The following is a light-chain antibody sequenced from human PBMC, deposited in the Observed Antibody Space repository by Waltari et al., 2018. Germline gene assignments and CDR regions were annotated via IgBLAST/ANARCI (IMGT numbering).Light chain of an antibody. CDR2: ETS. V-gene: IGKV3-11*01. CDR3: EQRFLWPPIT. J-gene: IGKJ5*01. Sequence: EIVLTQFPATLSLSPGERAALSCRASQSVRNHLAWSQQKLGQAPRLLIYETSNRATGIPASFSGSGSETDFTVTISSLEPEDVAVYYCEQRFLWPPITFGQGTRLEIK. CDR1: QSVRNH.